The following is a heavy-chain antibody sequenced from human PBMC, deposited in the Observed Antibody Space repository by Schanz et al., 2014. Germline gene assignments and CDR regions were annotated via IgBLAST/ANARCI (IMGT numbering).Heavy chain of an antibody. CDR1: GYTFTSYG. V-gene: IGHV1-18*01. J-gene: IGHJ4*02. Sequence: QVQLVQSGAEVKKPGASVKVSCEASGYTFTSYGISWVRQAPGQGLEWMGWISVYTGNTKYGQKVQGRVTMTTDTSTSTAYMELRSLRSDDTAVYYCARDRRFFDRDDLYYFDSWGQGTLVTVSS. CDR2: ISVYTGNT. D-gene: IGHD3-3*01. CDR3: ARDRRFFDRDDLYYFDS.